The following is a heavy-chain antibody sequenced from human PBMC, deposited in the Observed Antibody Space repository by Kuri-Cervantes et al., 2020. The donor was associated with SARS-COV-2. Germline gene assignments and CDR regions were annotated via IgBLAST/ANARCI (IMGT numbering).Heavy chain of an antibody. J-gene: IGHJ4*02. V-gene: IGHV3-33*08. CDR1: GFTFSSYS. D-gene: IGHD2-8*01. Sequence: GESLKISCAASGFTFSSYSMNWVRQAPGKGPEWVAGLWEDGSNEKYADSVKGRFSISRDNSKKMLYLQMNSLRDEDTAVYYCARAVYNSGFFDFWGQGTLVTVSS. CDR2: LWEDGSNE. CDR3: ARAVYNSGFFDF.